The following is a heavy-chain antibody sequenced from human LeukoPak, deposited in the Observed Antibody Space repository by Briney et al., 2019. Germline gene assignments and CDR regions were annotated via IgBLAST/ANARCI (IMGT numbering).Heavy chain of an antibody. J-gene: IGHJ4*02. CDR2: ISATGNT. CDR1: GDSITNDNHY. Sequence: SDTLSLTCTVSGDSITNDNHYWSWIRQPAGKGLEWIGRISATGNTNYNPSLKSRVTISADTSKNQFSLRLSSVTAADTAVYYCTRKQWVEYYFDSWGQGTLVTVSS. V-gene: IGHV4-61*02. D-gene: IGHD6-19*01. CDR3: TRKQWVEYYFDS.